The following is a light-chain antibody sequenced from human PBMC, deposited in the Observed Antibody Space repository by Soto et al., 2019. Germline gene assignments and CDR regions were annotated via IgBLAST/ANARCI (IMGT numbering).Light chain of an antibody. CDR3: QQYNKWPQT. Sequence: EIVMTQSPATVPVSPGERVTLSCMASQSVSIDLAWYQQKPGQAPRLLIYGASTRATDIPPSFTGSGSGTEFTLTISSLQSEDIAVYYCQQYNKWPQTFGQGTKVDIK. V-gene: IGKV3-15*01. CDR2: GAS. CDR1: QSVSID. J-gene: IGKJ1*01.